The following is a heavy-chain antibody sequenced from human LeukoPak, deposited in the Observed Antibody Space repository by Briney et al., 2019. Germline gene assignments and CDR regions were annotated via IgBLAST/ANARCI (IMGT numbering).Heavy chain of an antibody. CDR3: ARDFIMITFGGVIVNWFDP. Sequence: ASVKVSCKASGYTFTSYAMHWVRQAPGQRLEWMGWINAGNGNTKYSQKFQGRVTITRDTSASTAYMELSSLRSEDTAVYYCARDFIMITFGGVIVNWFDPWGQGTLVTVSS. J-gene: IGHJ5*02. D-gene: IGHD3-16*02. V-gene: IGHV1-3*01. CDR2: INAGNGNT. CDR1: GYTFTSYA.